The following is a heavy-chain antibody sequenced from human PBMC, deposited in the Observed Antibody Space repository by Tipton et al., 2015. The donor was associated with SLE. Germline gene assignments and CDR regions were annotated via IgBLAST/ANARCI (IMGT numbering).Heavy chain of an antibody. CDR2: ISSSGSTI. J-gene: IGHJ4*02. CDR3: ARNRSPYYGAFGY. CDR1: GFTFSSSE. Sequence: LRLSCAASGFTFSSSEMNWVRQAPGKGPEWVSYISSSGSTIYYADSVKGRFTISRDNAKNSLYLQMNSLRAEDTAVYYCARNRSPYYGAFGYWGQGTLVTVSS. V-gene: IGHV3-48*03. D-gene: IGHD4-17*01.